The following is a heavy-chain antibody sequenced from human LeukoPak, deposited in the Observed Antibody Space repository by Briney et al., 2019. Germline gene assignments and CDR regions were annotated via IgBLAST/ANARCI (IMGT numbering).Heavy chain of an antibody. CDR1: GFTFSNYG. Sequence: GGSLRLSCAASGFTFSNYGMNWVRQTPGKGLEWVAVIWYDGSNKYYADSVKGRFTISRDNSKNTLYLQMNSLRAEDTAVYYCARGRGHDSSSGYYYGFFDYWGQGALVTVSS. V-gene: IGHV3-33*01. J-gene: IGHJ4*02. CDR3: ARGRGHDSSSGYYYGFFDY. CDR2: IWYDGSNK. D-gene: IGHD3-22*01.